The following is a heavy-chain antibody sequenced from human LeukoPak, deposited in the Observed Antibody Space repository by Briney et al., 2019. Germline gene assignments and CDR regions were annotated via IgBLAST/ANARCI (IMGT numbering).Heavy chain of an antibody. CDR2: ISSSGGTI. Sequence: GGSLRLSCAASGFTFSNYEMNWVRRAPGKGLEWVSYISSSGGTIYYADSVRGRFTISRDNAKNSLYLQVNSLRVEDTAVYYCARMWTTVTDAFDFRGQGTMVTVSS. J-gene: IGHJ3*01. D-gene: IGHD4-17*01. CDR3: ARMWTTVTDAFDF. V-gene: IGHV3-48*03. CDR1: GFTFSNYE.